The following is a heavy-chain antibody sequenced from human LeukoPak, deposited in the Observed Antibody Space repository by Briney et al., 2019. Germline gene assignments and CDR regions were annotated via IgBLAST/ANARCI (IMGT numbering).Heavy chain of an antibody. CDR3: ARVSGSYSGAFDI. D-gene: IGHD1-26*01. J-gene: IGHJ3*02. CDR2: IIPIFGTA. CDR1: GGTFSSYA. Sequence: RASVKVSCRASGGTFSSYAISWVRQAPGQGLEWMGGIIPIFGTANYAQKFQGRVTITADESTSTAYMELSSLRSEDTAVYYCARVSGSYSGAFDIWGQGTMVTVSS. V-gene: IGHV1-69*01.